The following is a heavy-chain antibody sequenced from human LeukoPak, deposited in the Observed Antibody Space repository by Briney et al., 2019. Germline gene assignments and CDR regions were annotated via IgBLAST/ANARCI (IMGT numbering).Heavy chain of an antibody. CDR2: MYLSGTT. CDR1: GDSINSLDL. J-gene: IGHJ4*02. Sequence: SGTLSLTCTVSGDSINSLDLWSWVRQPPGKGLEWIGEMYLSGTTHSNPSVKSRVTTSIDKSKNQFFLNLSSVTAADTAVYYCAGLVGRYSSGLYYYYFDYWGQGTLVTVSS. D-gene: IGHD3-22*01. CDR3: AGLVGRYSSGLYYYYFDY. V-gene: IGHV4-4*02.